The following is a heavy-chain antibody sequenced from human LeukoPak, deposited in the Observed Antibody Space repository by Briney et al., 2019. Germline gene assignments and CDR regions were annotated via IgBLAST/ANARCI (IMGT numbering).Heavy chain of an antibody. CDR2: INHSGST. CDR3: AREIGGYSSSSGAFDI. V-gene: IGHV4-34*01. D-gene: IGHD6-6*01. Sequence: SETLSLTCAVYGGSFSGYYWSWIRQPPGKGLEWIGEINHSGSTYYNPSLKSRVTISVDRSKNQFSLKLSSVTAADTAVYYCAREIGGYSSSSGAFDIWGQGTMVTVSS. J-gene: IGHJ3*02. CDR1: GGSFSGYY.